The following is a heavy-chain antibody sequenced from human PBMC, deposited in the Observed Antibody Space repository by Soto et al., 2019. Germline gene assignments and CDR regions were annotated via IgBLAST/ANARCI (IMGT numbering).Heavy chain of an antibody. D-gene: IGHD1-1*01. CDR2: LNPNTGNS. CDR1: GYTFTSYD. CDR3: ARRAETNGWNGFGADKYYFDF. J-gene: IGHJ4*02. Sequence: QVLLVQSGAEVRKPGASVKVSCEASGYTFTSYDIYWVRQATGQGLEWMGWLNPNTGNSGYAQKFQGRITVTSDTSINTVHMELSSLRSEDTAVYYCARRAETNGWNGFGADKYYFDFWGQGTLVTVSS. V-gene: IGHV1-8*01.